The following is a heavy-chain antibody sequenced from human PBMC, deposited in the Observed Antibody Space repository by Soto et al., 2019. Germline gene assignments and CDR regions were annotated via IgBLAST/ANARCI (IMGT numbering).Heavy chain of an antibody. Sequence: SETLSLTCAVCGGSISSGGYSWSWIRQPPGKGLEWIGYIYHSGSTYYNPSLESRVTVSVDTSKNQFTLKLTSVTAADTAVYYCASRYGSGKYYFDFWGQGTPVTVSS. D-gene: IGHD3-10*01. V-gene: IGHV4-30-2*01. CDR3: ASRYGSGKYYFDF. CDR2: IYHSGST. J-gene: IGHJ4*02. CDR1: GGSISSGGYS.